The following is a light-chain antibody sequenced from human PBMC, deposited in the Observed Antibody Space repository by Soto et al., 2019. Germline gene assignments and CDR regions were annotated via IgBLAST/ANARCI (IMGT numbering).Light chain of an antibody. CDR3: QQLFDSPIT. J-gene: IGKJ5*01. Sequence: IQVTQSPSFLSTSIGESVTIKCRASQVISTSLAWYQVKPGKAPKLLIYAASTLESGVPSRFSATVSGPEFSLTITSLQPEDFATYYCQQLFDSPITFGQGTRLEI. V-gene: IGKV1-9*01. CDR2: AAS. CDR1: QVISTS.